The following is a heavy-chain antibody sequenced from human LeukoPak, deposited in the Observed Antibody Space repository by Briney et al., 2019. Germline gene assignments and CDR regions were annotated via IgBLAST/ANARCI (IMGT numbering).Heavy chain of an antibody. CDR3: ARAKVGNWFDP. Sequence: KPSETLSLTCAVNSGSFSGYYWTWIRRPPGKGLEWIGEINHSGRTKCTPSLESRVTISGDTSKKQFSLQLNSVTPEDTAVYYCARAKVGNWFDPWGQGTLVTVSS. J-gene: IGHJ5*02. CDR1: SGSFSGYY. D-gene: IGHD2-2*01. CDR2: INHSGRT. V-gene: IGHV4-34*01.